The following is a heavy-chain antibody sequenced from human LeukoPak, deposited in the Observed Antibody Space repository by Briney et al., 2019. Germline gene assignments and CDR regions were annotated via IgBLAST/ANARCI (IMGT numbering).Heavy chain of an antibody. CDR2: IMKDGSEK. CDR1: GFISDDYA. Sequence: VGSLRLSCAPSGFISDDYAMSWGRHAPGEGREWGANIMKDGSEKYYVDSVKGLFTISRDNANKLLYLQMNSLRAEDTAVYYCARVVLGIQSWFDPWGQGTLVTVSS. CDR3: ARVVLGIQSWFDP. D-gene: IGHD3-16*01. J-gene: IGHJ5*02. V-gene: IGHV3-7*01.